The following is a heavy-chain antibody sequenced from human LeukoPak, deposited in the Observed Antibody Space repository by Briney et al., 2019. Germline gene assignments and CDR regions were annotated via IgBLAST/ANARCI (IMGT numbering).Heavy chain of an antibody. V-gene: IGHV4-34*01. CDR1: GGSFSGYY. D-gene: IGHD2-15*01. CDR3: AREVGYCSGGSCYRYYYYYMDV. Sequence: SETLSLTCAVYGGSFSGYYWSWIRQPPGKGLEWIGEINHSGSTNYNPSLKSRVTISVDTSKNQFSLELSSVTAADTAVYYCAREVGYCSGGSCYRYYYYYMDVWGKGTTVTVSS. J-gene: IGHJ6*03. CDR2: INHSGST.